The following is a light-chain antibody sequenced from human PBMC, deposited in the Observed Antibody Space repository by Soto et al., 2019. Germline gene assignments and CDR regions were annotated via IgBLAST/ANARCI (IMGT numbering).Light chain of an antibody. CDR3: QQYGRLIL. CDR2: DAS. J-gene: IGKJ5*01. V-gene: IGKV3D-20*01. Sequence: EIVLTQSPCTLSFSPGERATLSFKSSQSVTSNYLAWYPQKPGLAPRLLVYDASNRATGIPDRFSGSGSGTDFTLTISRLQPEDFAVYYCQQYGRLILFGQGTRLEIK. CDR1: QSVTSNY.